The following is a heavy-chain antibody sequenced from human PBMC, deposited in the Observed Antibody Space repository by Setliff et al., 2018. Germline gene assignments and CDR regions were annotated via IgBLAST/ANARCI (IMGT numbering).Heavy chain of an antibody. V-gene: IGHV4-39*01. Sequence: SETLSLTCTVSGGSISSSSYYWGWIRQPPGKGLEWIGSIYYSGSTYYNPSLKSRVTISVDTSKNQFSLKLSSVNAADTAVYYCARLRGYSSGWYFDYWGQGTLVTVSS. CDR3: ARLRGYSSGWYFDY. CDR1: GGSISSSSYY. D-gene: IGHD6-19*01. CDR2: IYYSGST. J-gene: IGHJ4*02.